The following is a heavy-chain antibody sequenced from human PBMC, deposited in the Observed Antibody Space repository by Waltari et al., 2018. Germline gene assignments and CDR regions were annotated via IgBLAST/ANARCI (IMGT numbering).Heavy chain of an antibody. V-gene: IGHV3-74*01. D-gene: IGHD3-22*01. Sequence: EVQLVESGGGLVQPGGSLRLSCAASGFTFSRYWMHWVRQAPGKGLVWVSRINRYGSGTIYAESVKGRFTISRDNAKNTLYLQLNSLRVEDTAVYYCAREPSPDSSGYFYYYMDVWGKGTTVTVSS. CDR3: AREPSPDSSGYFYYYMDV. CDR1: GFTFSRYW. CDR2: INRYGSGT. J-gene: IGHJ6*03.